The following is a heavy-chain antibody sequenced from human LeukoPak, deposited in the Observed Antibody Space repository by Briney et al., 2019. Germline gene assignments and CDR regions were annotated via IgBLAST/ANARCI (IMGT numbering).Heavy chain of an antibody. Sequence: PGGSLRLSCVASGFTVSSNYMSWVRQAPGRGLEWVSVLYSGGSSYYADSVKGRFTISSDNSKNTLYLQMNSLRAEDTAVYYCAREGYDSSGYDYWGQGTLVTVSS. CDR1: GFTVSSNY. CDR2: LYSGGSS. J-gene: IGHJ4*02. V-gene: IGHV3-53*01. CDR3: AREGYDSSGYDY. D-gene: IGHD3-22*01.